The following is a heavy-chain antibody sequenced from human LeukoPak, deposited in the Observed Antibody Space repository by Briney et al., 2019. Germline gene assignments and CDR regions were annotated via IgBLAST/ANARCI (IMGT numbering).Heavy chain of an antibody. D-gene: IGHD6-19*01. V-gene: IGHV1-18*01. Sequence: ASVKVSCKASGYTFTSYGISWVRQAPGQGPEWMGWISAYNGNTNYAQKLQGRVTMTTDTSTSTAYMELRSLRSDDTAVYYCARVNVSGPYYYYYGMDVWGQGTTVTVSS. CDR1: GYTFTSYG. CDR3: ARVNVSGPYYYYYGMDV. J-gene: IGHJ6*02. CDR2: ISAYNGNT.